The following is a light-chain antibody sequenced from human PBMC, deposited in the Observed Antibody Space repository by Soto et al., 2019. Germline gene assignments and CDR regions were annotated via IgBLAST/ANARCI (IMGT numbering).Light chain of an antibody. CDR3: QQYGNSIT. Sequence: EIVFTQSPGTLSLSPGERATLSCRASQSVGSDLAWYQQKPGQAPRLLIFGASNRATGIPDRFSGSGSGTDFSLTISRLEPEDCAVYYCQQYGNSITFGGGTKVDIK. CDR2: GAS. J-gene: IGKJ4*01. CDR1: QSVGSD. V-gene: IGKV3-20*01.